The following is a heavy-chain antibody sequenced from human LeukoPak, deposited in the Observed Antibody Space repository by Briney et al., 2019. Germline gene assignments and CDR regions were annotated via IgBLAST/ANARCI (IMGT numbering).Heavy chain of an antibody. J-gene: IGHJ2*01. Sequence: GGSLRLSCAASGFTFSSYAMSWVRQAPGKGLEWVSAISGSGGSTYYADSVKGRFTISRDNSKNTLYLQMNSLRAEDTAVYYCARVNYGSGILDLWGRGTLVTVSS. CDR3: ARVNYGSGILDL. V-gene: IGHV3-23*01. CDR2: ISGSGGST. CDR1: GFTFSSYA. D-gene: IGHD3-10*01.